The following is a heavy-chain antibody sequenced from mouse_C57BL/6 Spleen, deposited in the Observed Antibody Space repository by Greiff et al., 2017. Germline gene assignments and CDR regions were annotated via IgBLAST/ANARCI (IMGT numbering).Heavy chain of an antibody. CDR2: INPGSGGT. Sequence: QVQLQQSGAELVRPGTSVKVSCKASGYAFTNYLIEWVKQRPGQGLEWIGVINPGSGGTNYNEKFKGKATLTADKSSSTAYRQLSSLTSEDSAVYFCAKIPYYYGSSGDAMDYWGQGTSVTVSS. CDR1: GYAFTNYL. J-gene: IGHJ4*01. D-gene: IGHD1-1*01. CDR3: AKIPYYYGSSGDAMDY. V-gene: IGHV1-54*01.